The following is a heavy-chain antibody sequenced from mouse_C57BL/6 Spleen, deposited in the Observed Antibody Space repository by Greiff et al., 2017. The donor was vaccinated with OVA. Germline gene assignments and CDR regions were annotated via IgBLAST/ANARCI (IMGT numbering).Heavy chain of an antibody. CDR3: AREYSTNWYFDV. J-gene: IGHJ1*03. Sequence: EVKLVESGPGMVKPSQSLSLTCTVTGYSITSGYDWHWIRHFPGNKLEWMGYISYSGSTNYNPSLKSRISITHDTSKNHFFLKLNSVTTEDTATYYCAREYSTNWYFDVWGTGTTVTVSS. V-gene: IGHV3-1*01. CDR1: GYSITSGYD. D-gene: IGHD2-5*01. CDR2: ISYSGST.